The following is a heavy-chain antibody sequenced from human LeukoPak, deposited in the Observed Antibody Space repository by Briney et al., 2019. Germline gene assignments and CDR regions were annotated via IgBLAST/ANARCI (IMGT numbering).Heavy chain of an antibody. V-gene: IGHV3-53*01. CDR2: IYTGSTT. Sequence: PGGCLRLSCASSVFIVRITYTSWVSHPSTKALEWVSTIYTGSTTYYADSVKGRFTISRDNSRNTLYLQMNSLRAEDTAIYYCLRDIGECYGDYPCDFWGQGTLVTVSS. CDR3: LRDIGECYGDYPCDF. J-gene: IGHJ4*02. CDR1: VFIVRITY. D-gene: IGHD4-17*01.